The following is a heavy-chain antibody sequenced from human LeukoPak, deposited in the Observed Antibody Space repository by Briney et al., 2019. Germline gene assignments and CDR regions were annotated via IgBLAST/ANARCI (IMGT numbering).Heavy chain of an antibody. J-gene: IGHJ4*02. Sequence: PGGSLRLSCAASGFTFSSYAMSWVRQAPGKGLEWVAVIWYDGSNKYYADSVKGRFTISRDNSKNTLYLQMNSLRAEDTAVYYCASLAAEEFDYWGQGTLVTVSS. CDR1: GFTFSSYA. CDR2: IWYDGSNK. CDR3: ASLAAEEFDY. D-gene: IGHD2-15*01. V-gene: IGHV3-33*08.